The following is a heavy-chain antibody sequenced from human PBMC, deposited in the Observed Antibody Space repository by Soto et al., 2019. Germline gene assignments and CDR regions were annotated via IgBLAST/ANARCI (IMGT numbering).Heavy chain of an antibody. J-gene: IGHJ6*02. CDR2: IIPIFATA. CDR3: ARWRSSSGDYYYYYGMDV. D-gene: IGHD6-19*01. Sequence: QVQLVQSGAEVKKPGSSVKVSCKASGGTFSSYAISWVRQAPGQGLEWMGGIIPIFATANYAQKFQGRVTITADESTSTAYMELSSLRSEDTAVYYCARWRSSSGDYYYYYGMDVWGQGTTVTVSS. CDR1: GGTFSSYA. V-gene: IGHV1-69*01.